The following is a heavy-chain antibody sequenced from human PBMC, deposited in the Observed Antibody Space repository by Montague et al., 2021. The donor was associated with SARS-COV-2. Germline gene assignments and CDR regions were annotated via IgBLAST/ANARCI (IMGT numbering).Heavy chain of an antibody. D-gene: IGHD6-13*01. CDR3: ARGHYSSSWYGIRYYFDY. V-gene: IGHV4-34*01. CDR2: INHSGST. CDR1: GQSFSGYY. Sequence: SETLSLTCAVYGQSFSGYYWSWIRQPPGKGLEWSGEINHSGSTNYNPSLKSRVTISVDTSKNQSSLKLGSVTAADTAVYYCARGHYSSSWYGIRYYFDYWGQGTLVTVSS. J-gene: IGHJ4*02.